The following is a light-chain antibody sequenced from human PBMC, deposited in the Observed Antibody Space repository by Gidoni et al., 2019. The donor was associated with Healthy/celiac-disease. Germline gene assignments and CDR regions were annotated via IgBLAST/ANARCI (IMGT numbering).Light chain of an antibody. J-gene: IGLJ1*01. V-gene: IGLV1-47*01. CDR2: RNN. Sequence: QSVLTQPPSASGTPGQRVTISCSGSSPNIGSNYVYWYQQLPGTAPKLLISRNNQRPSGVPDRFSGSKSGTSASLAISGLRSEDEADYYCAAWDDSLSGHYVFGTGTKVTVL. CDR1: SPNIGSNY. CDR3: AAWDDSLSGHYV.